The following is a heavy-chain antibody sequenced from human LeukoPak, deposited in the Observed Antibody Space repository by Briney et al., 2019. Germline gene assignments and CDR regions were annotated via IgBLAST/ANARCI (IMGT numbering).Heavy chain of an antibody. Sequence: GGSLRLSCAASGFIFRSYSMNWVRQAPGKGLEWISYISSLSGTIDYADSVKGRFTISRDNAKNTVFLQMSSLRAEDMALYYCARKSASGNYPLDYWGQGTLVTVSS. J-gene: IGHJ4*02. D-gene: IGHD3-10*01. CDR2: ISSLSGTI. CDR1: GFIFRSYS. V-gene: IGHV3-48*01. CDR3: ARKSASGNYPLDY.